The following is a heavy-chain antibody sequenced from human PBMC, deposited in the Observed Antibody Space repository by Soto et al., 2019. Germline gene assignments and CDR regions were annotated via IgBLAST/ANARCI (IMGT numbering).Heavy chain of an antibody. D-gene: IGHD1-26*01. J-gene: IGHJ4*02. V-gene: IGHV3-74*01. CDR3: SRVGGSTWH. CDR2: INSDGSST. Sequence: GGSLRLSCAASGFTFSSYWMHWVRQAPGKGLVWVSRINSDGSSTNYADFVKGRFAISRDNAKNTLYLRMNSLRVEDTAVYYCSRVGGSTWHWGQGTLVTVSS. CDR1: GFTFSSYW.